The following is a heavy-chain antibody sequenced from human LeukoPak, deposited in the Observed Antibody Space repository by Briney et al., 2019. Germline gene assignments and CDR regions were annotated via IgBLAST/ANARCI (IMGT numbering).Heavy chain of an antibody. CDR1: GFTFSTYW. D-gene: IGHD6-19*01. CDR2: TKEDGGGK. Sequence: GGSLRLSCAASGFTFSTYWMSWVRQAPGKGLEWVANTKEDGGGKYYVDSVKGRFTISRDNAEDSLYLQMNSLRAEDTAVYYCARRSVAGSLDYWGQGTLVTVSS. V-gene: IGHV3-7*01. CDR3: ARRSVAGSLDY. J-gene: IGHJ4*02.